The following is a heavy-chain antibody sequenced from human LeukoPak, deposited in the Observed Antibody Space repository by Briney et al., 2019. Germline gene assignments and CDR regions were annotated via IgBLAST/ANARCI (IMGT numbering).Heavy chain of an antibody. CDR2: IYYSGST. V-gene: IGHV4-59*01. CDR3: AREVGVGWFDP. CDR1: GGSISSYY. J-gene: IGHJ5*02. D-gene: IGHD3-10*01. Sequence: SSETLSLTCTVSGGSISSYYWSWIRQPPGKGLEWIGYIYYSGSTNYNPSLKSRVTISVDTSKNQFSLKLSSVTAADTAMYYCAREVGVGWFDPWGQGTLVTVSS.